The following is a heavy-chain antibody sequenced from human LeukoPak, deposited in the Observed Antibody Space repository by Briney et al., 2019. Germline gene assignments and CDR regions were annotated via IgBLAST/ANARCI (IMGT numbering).Heavy chain of an antibody. V-gene: IGHV1-18*01. CDR3: ARDPAGVSGVLMVYATYYYYGMDV. Sequence: GASVKVSLKASGYTFTNYGISWVRQAAGQGGEGMGWISAYNGNTNYAQKLQGRVTMTTDTSTRTAYMELRSLRSDDTAVYYCARDPAGVSGVLMVYATYYYYGMDVWGQGTTVTVS. CDR1: GYTFTNYG. J-gene: IGHJ6*02. D-gene: IGHD2-8*01. CDR2: ISAYNGNT.